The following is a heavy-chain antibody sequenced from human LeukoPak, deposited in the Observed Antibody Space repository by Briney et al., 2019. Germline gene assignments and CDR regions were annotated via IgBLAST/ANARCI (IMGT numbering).Heavy chain of an antibody. CDR3: ASSSYCGGDCYDFDY. D-gene: IGHD2-21*02. V-gene: IGHV3-23*01. Sequence: GGSLRLSCAASGFTFSSYAMSWVRQAPGKGLEWVSAISGSGGSTYYADSVKGRFTISRDNSKNTLYLQMNSLRAEDTAVYYCASSSYCGGDCYDFDYWGQGTLVTVSS. CDR2: ISGSGGST. CDR1: GFTFSSYA. J-gene: IGHJ4*02.